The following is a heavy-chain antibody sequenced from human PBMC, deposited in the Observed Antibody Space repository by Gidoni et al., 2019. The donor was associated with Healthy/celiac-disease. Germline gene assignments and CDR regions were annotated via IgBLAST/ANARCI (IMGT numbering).Heavy chain of an antibody. CDR2: ISSTSSTI. J-gene: IGHJ5*02. D-gene: IGHD3-10*01. CDR3: ASDSALGWFDP. Sequence: EVQTAGSGGGLVQPGGSLGLAVAATGCTFSSYSLHWVRQAPGKGLEWVTNISSTSSTIYYADSVKGRFTNSRENARNALYLETDVQRGEKAAVYYWASDSALGWFDPWGQGTLVTVSS. CDR1: GCTFSSYS. V-gene: IGHV3-48*01.